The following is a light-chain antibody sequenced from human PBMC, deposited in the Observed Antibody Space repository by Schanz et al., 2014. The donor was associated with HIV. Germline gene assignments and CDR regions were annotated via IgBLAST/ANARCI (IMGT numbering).Light chain of an antibody. J-gene: IGLJ3*02. CDR2: GNK. Sequence: QSVLTQPPSVSGAPGQRVTISCTGSSSNIGARYDVHWYQQLPGTAPKLVIYGNKNRPSGVPDRFSGSKSGTSASLAISGLRSEDEADYYCAAWDDSLRAWVFGGGTKLTVL. CDR1: SSNIGARYD. CDR3: AAWDDSLRAWV. V-gene: IGLV1-40*01.